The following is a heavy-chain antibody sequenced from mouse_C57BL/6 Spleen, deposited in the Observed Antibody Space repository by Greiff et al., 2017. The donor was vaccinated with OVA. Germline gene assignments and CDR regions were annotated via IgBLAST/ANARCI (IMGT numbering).Heavy chain of an antibody. Sequence: QVQLQQSGAELVRPGASVKLSCKASGYTFTDYYINWVKQRPGQGLEWIARIYPGSGNTYYNEKFKGKATLTAEKSSSTAYMQLSSLTSEDSAVYFCARERDYDGYYAMDYWGQGTSVTVSS. V-gene: IGHV1-76*01. D-gene: IGHD2-4*01. CDR3: ARERDYDGYYAMDY. J-gene: IGHJ4*01. CDR2: IYPGSGNT. CDR1: GYTFTDYY.